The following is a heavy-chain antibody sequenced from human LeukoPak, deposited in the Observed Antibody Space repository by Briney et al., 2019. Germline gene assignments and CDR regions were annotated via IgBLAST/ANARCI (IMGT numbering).Heavy chain of an antibody. J-gene: IGHJ6*02. CDR3: ARDFLLFSESSIAARNYYYYAMDV. V-gene: IGHV3-48*03. D-gene: IGHD6-6*01. Sequence: GGSLRLSCAASGFTLSSYEMNWVRQAPGKGLEWVSYISSSGSTIYYADSVKGRFTISRDNAKNSLYLQMNSLRAEDTAVYYCARDFLLFSESSIAARNYYYYAMDVWGQGTTVTVSS. CDR2: ISSSGSTI. CDR1: GFTLSSYE.